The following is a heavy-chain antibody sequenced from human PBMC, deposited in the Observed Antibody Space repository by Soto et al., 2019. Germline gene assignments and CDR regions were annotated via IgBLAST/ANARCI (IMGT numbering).Heavy chain of an antibody. Sequence: GGSLRLSCAASGFTFSSYSMNWVRQAPGKGLEWLSNISGSSGSKKYADAGKGRFTISRDNAKKSLYLEMHSLRAEDTAVYYCARYAAEVTTFFDHWGQGTLVTVSS. CDR3: ARYAAEVTTFFDH. V-gene: IGHV3-48*04. J-gene: IGHJ4*02. CDR1: GFTFSSYS. D-gene: IGHD4-17*01. CDR2: ISGSSGSK.